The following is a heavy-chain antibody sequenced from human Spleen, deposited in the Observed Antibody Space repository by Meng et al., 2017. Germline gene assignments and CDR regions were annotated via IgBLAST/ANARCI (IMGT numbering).Heavy chain of an antibody. D-gene: IGHD6-13*01. CDR2: IDPKSDNT. CDR1: GYTFAAYW. J-gene: IGHJ4*02. V-gene: IGHV1-2*06. CDR3: VRDEDISASGKLFGNY. Sequence: QGRLLQPGPEVKKPGASVKVSCKASGYTFAAYWIQWVRQAPGQGLEWMGRIDPKSDNTHYAQKFQGRVTMTRDTSISTAYMELSRLRFDDTAVFYCVRDEDISASGKLFGNYWGRGTLVTVSS.